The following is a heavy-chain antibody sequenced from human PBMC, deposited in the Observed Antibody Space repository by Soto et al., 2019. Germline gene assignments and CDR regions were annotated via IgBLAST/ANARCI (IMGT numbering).Heavy chain of an antibody. J-gene: IGHJ4*02. CDR3: ARSYRTYNQFDY. V-gene: IGHV2-26*01. D-gene: IGHD3-10*01. Sequence: QVTLKESGPVLVKPTETLTLTCTVSGFSRSNARMGVSWIRQPPGKALEWLAHIFSNHETSYTTSLKSRHTIPQDTSKDQVVLTMTNMDAVETATYFCARSYRTYNQFDYWGQGTLVTVSS. CDR2: IFSNHET. CDR1: GFSRSNARMG.